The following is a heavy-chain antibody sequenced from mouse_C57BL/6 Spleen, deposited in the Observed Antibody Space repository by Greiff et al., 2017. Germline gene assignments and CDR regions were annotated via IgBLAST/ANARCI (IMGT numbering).Heavy chain of an antibody. CDR2: IYPGSGNT. D-gene: IGHD2-1*01. J-gene: IGHJ4*01. CDR3: ARSLLPYAMDY. Sequence: QVQLQQSGAELVRPGASVKLSCKASGYTFTDYYINWVKQRPGQGLAWIARIYPGSGNTYYNEKFKGKATLTAEKSSSTAYMQLSSLSSEDSAVYFCARSLLPYAMDYWGQGTSVTVSS. V-gene: IGHV1-76*01. CDR1: GYTFTDYY.